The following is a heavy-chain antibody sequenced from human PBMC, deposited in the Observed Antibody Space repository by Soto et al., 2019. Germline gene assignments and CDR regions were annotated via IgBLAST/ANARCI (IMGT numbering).Heavy chain of an antibody. J-gene: IGHJ4*02. CDR3: ARSEGGEFDY. CDR2: IIPIFGTA. V-gene: IGHV1-69*12. Sequence: QVQLVQSGAEVKKPGSSGKVSCKGSEGTFSSYAISWERQAPEQGLEWMGGIIPIFGTANYAQKFQGRVTITADESTSTAYMELSSRRSEDTAVYYCARSEGGEFDYWGQGTLGTVSS. CDR1: EGTFSSYA. D-gene: IGHD3-10*01.